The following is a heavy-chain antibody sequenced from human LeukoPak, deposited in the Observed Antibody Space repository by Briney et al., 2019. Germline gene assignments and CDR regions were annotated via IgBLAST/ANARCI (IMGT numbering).Heavy chain of an antibody. D-gene: IGHD4-17*01. J-gene: IGHJ4*02. Sequence: PGGSLRLSCAASGFTFSSYTMSWVRQAPGKGLEWVSVIYSGGSTYYADSVKGRFTISRDNSKNTLYLQMNSLRAEDTAVYYCAREGDGYGDYVWGQGTLVTVSS. CDR1: GFTFSSYT. CDR3: AREGDGYGDYV. V-gene: IGHV3-66*01. CDR2: IYSGGST.